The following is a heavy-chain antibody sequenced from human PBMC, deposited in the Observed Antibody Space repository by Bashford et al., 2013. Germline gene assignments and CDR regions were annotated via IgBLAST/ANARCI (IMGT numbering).Heavy chain of an antibody. D-gene: IGHD1-14*01. CDR3: ARHQGPDQRRLDY. Sequence: WVRQMPGKGLEWMGIIYPRDSKTRYSPSFQGQVTISADKSISTAYLQWSSLKASDTAMYYCARHQGPDQRRLDYWGQGTLVTVSS. V-gene: IGHV5-51*01. J-gene: IGHJ4*02. CDR2: IYPRDSKT.